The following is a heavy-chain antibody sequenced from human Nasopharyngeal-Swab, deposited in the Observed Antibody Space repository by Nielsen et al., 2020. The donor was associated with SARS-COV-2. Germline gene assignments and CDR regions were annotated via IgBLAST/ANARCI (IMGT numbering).Heavy chain of an antibody. Sequence: GESLKISCAASGFTFSSYSMNWIRQAPGKGLEWISYISSTTYTTYYVDSVKGRFTISRDNAKNSLYLQMNSLRDEDTAVYYCARGSFSAFDIWGQGTMVTVSS. CDR3: ARGSFSAFDI. V-gene: IGHV3-48*02. CDR1: GFTFSSYS. CDR2: ISSTTYTT. J-gene: IGHJ3*02.